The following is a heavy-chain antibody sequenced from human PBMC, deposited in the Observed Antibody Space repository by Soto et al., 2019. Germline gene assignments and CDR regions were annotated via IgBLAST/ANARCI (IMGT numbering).Heavy chain of an antibody. V-gene: IGHV1-69*13. Sequence: SVKVSCKASGGTFSSYAISWVRQAPGQGLEWMGGIIPIFGTANYAQKFQGRVTITADESTSTAYMELSSLRSEDTAVYYCARDPPLYYYDSSGYRPYGMDVWGQGTTVTVS. J-gene: IGHJ6*02. CDR1: GGTFSSYA. CDR3: ARDPPLYYYDSSGYRPYGMDV. CDR2: IIPIFGTA. D-gene: IGHD3-22*01.